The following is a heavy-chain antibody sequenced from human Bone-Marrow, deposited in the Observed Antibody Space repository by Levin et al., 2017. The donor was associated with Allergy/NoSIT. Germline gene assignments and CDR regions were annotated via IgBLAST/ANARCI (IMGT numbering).Heavy chain of an antibody. Sequence: LSLTCAASGFTFNNYNMNWVRQAPGKGLEWVSSISSSSSYIYYADSVKGRFTISRDNAKNSLYLQMNSLRAEDTAVYYCARDHMGYSSGWYDNWGQGSLVTVSS. D-gene: IGHD6-19*01. CDR3: ARDHMGYSSGWYDN. CDR2: ISSSSSYI. J-gene: IGHJ5*02. CDR1: GFTFNNYN. V-gene: IGHV3-21*01.